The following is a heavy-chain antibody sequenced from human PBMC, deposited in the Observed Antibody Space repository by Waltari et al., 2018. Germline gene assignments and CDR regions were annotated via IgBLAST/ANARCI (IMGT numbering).Heavy chain of an antibody. CDR2: INTDGSIT. V-gene: IGHV3-74*02. CDR3: AGARAHGMDV. Sequence: EVYLVESGGGLVQPGGSRRLSCAASGITFSSYGMHWVRQAPGQGLVWVSQINTDGSITGYADSVRGRFTISRDNAKSTLYLQMNSMRVEDTAAYYCAGARAHGMDVWGQGTTVTVSS. CDR1: GITFSSYG. J-gene: IGHJ6*02.